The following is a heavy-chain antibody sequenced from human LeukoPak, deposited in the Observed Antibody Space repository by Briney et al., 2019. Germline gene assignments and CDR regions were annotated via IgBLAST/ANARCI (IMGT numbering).Heavy chain of an antibody. D-gene: IGHD1-7*01. J-gene: IGHJ4*02. Sequence: NPSETLSLTCTVSGGSIRSYYWSWIRQPPGKGLEWIGYISVSGSTDYKSSLKSRVSMSVDTSKNQFPLKLSSVTAADTAVYYCARDNWNYPTHFFDYWGQGTLVTVSS. CDR1: GGSIRSYY. V-gene: IGHV4-59*01. CDR2: ISVSGST. CDR3: ARDNWNYPTHFFDY.